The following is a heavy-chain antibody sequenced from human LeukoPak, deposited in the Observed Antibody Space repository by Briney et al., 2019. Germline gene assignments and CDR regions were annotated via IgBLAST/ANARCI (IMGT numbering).Heavy chain of an antibody. J-gene: IGHJ4*02. CDR2: IYYSGST. V-gene: IGHV4-59*01. CDR3: AMTIADSSGYLFDY. CDR1: GGSITSYH. Sequence: SETLSLTCTVSGGSITSYHYSWIRQPPGKGLEWIGYIYYSGSTNYNPSLKSRVTISVDTSKNQFSLKLSSVTAADTAVYYCAMTIADSSGYLFDYWGQGTLVTVSS. D-gene: IGHD3-22*01.